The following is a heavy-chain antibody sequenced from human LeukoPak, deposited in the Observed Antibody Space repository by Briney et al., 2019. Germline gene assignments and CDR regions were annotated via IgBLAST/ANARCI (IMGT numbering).Heavy chain of an antibody. D-gene: IGHD6-13*01. Sequence: AASVKVSCKASGYIFTIYAMHWVRQAPGQRLEWMGWINAGNGNTKYSQKFQGRVTITRDTSASTVYMELGSLRSEDTAVYYCARDIDRVFNWFDPWGQGTLVTVSS. J-gene: IGHJ5*02. V-gene: IGHV1-3*01. CDR1: GYIFTIYA. CDR3: ARDIDRVFNWFDP. CDR2: INAGNGNT.